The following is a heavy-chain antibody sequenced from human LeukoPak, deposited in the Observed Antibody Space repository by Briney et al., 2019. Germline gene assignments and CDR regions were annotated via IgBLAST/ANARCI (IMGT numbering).Heavy chain of an antibody. J-gene: IGHJ4*02. D-gene: IGHD2-2*01. V-gene: IGHV4-34*01. CDR3: ARAQYAPYFDY. CDR1: GGSFSGYY. CDR2: INHSGST. Sequence: PSETLSLTCAVYGGSFSGYYWSWIRQPPGKGLEWIGEINHSGSTNYNPSLKSRVSISVDTSKNQFSLKLSSVTAADTAVYYCARAQYAPYFDYWGQGSLVTVSS.